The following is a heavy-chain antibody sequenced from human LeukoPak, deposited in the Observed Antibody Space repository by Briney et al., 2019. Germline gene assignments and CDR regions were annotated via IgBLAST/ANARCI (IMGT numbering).Heavy chain of an antibody. CDR2: IYHSGST. J-gene: IGHJ6*03. V-gene: IGHV4-38-2*02. Sequence: SETLSLTCTVAGYSISSGYYWGWIRQPPGKGLEWIGSIYHSGSTYYNPSLKSRVTISVDTSKNQFSLKLSSVTAADTAVYYCARVVDSSSWVNYYYYYHMDVWGKGTTVTVSS. CDR1: GYSISSGYY. CDR3: ARVVDSSSWVNYYYYYHMDV. D-gene: IGHD6-13*01.